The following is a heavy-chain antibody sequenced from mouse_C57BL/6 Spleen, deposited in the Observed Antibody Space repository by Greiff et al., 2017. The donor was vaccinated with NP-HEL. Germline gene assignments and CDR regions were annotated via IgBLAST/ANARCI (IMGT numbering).Heavy chain of an antibody. CDR3: ARFGNYGWYFDV. CDR2: IDPSDSYT. CDR1: GYTFTSYW. D-gene: IGHD2-1*01. J-gene: IGHJ1*03. Sequence: QVQLQRPWAELVMPGASVKLSCKASGYTFTSYWMHWVKQRPGQGLEWIGEIDPSDSYTNYNQKFKGKSTLTVDKSSSTAYMQLSSLTSEDSAVYYCARFGNYGWYFDVWGTGTTVTVSS. V-gene: IGHV1-69*01.